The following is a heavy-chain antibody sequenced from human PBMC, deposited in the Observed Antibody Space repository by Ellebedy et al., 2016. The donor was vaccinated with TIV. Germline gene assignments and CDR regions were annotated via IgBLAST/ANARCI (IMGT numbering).Heavy chain of an antibody. J-gene: IGHJ4*02. V-gene: IGHV3-23*01. CDR3: AKDFNWYSGY. Sequence: PGGSLRLSCVASGFSFSTFAMIWVRQRPGKGLEWVSDISGRGGNIHYADSVKGRFTISRDNSKNTLFLQMNNLRVDDTAVYYCAKDFNWYSGYWGPGTLVTVSS. CDR1: GFSFSTFA. CDR2: ISGRGGNI. D-gene: IGHD2-21*01.